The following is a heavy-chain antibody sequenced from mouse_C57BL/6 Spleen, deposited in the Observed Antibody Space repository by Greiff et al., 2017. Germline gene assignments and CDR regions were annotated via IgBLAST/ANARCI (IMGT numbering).Heavy chain of an antibody. CDR3: ARGHYDYDGGFAY. CDR2: INPSDSDT. Sequence: VQLQQSGAELVRPGSSVKLSCKASGYTFTSYWMEWVKQRPGQGLEWIGNINPSDSDTHYTQKFKVKATLTVDKSSSTAYMQLSSLPSEASAVYYCARGHYDYDGGFAYWGQGTLVTVSA. CDR1: GYTFTSYW. J-gene: IGHJ3*01. V-gene: IGHV1-61*01. D-gene: IGHD2-4*01.